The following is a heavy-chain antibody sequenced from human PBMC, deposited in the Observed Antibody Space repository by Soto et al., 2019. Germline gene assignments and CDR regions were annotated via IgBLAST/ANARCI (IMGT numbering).Heavy chain of an antibody. D-gene: IGHD1-7*01. CDR3: ARVGNYFFGFDY. CDR2: ISAYTGNP. Sequence: QVQLVQSGAEMKKPGASVKVSCKASGYTFTSYGITWVRQAPGQGLEWMGWISAYTGNPHYAQKLQGRVTMTTDTSTSTAYMELRSLRSDDTAVYYFARVGNYFFGFDYWGQGTLVSVSS. CDR1: GYTFTSYG. V-gene: IGHV1-18*01. J-gene: IGHJ4*02.